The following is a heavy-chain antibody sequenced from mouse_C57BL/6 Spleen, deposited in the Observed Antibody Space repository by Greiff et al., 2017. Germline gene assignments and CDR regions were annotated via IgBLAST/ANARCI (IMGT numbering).Heavy chain of an antibody. CDR2: IRSKSNNYAT. Sequence: EVHLVESGGGLVQPKGSLKLSCAASGFSFNTYAMNWVRQAPGKGLEWVARIRSKSNNYATYYADSVKDRFTISRDDSESMLYLQMNNLKTEDTAMYYCVRHLTREGFAYWGQGTLVTVSA. CDR3: VRHLTREGFAY. J-gene: IGHJ3*01. CDR1: GFSFNTYA. D-gene: IGHD4-1*01. V-gene: IGHV10-1*01.